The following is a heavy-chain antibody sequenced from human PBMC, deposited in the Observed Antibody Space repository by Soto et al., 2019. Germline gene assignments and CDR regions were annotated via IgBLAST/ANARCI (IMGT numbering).Heavy chain of an antibody. V-gene: IGHV3-23*01. CDR2: INGGGGST. D-gene: IGHD2-15*01. J-gene: IGHJ4*02. CDR1: GFTFSSYT. CDR3: AKDKVCSGGSCYYDY. Sequence: EVQLLEAGGDLIQPGGSLRLSCVASGFTFSSYTMTWVRQAPGKGLEWVSAINGGGGSTYYADSVKGRFTISRDNSKDTLYLQMNSLRAEDTAVYYCAKDKVCSGGSCYYDYWGQGTLVTVSS.